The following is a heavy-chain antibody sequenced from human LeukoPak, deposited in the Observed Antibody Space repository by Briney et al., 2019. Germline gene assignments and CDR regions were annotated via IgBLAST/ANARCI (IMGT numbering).Heavy chain of an antibody. V-gene: IGHV3-23*01. CDR2: ISGNGGST. D-gene: IGHD5-18*01. CDR1: GFTFSSYA. J-gene: IGHJ4*02. Sequence: GGSLRLSCAASGFTFSSYAMSWVRQAPGKGLEWVSAISGNGGSTYYADSVKGRFTISRDNSKNTLYLQMNSLRAEDTAVYYCAKGAYSYGISSENYWGQGTLVTVSS. CDR3: AKGAYSYGISSENY.